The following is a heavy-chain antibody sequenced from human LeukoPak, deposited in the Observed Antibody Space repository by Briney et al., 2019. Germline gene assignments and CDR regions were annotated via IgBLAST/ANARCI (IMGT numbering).Heavy chain of an antibody. CDR1: GYSISSGYY. CDR3: ARTYNWNHGRYYFEY. D-gene: IGHD1-14*01. J-gene: IGHJ4*02. V-gene: IGHV4-38-2*01. Sequence: PSETLSLTCAVSGYSISSGYYWAWIRQPPGKGLEWIGSIYHSGSTYYNPSLKSRVTISVDTSKNQFSLKLSSVTAADTAVYYCARTYNWNHGRYYFEYWGRGTLVTVSS. CDR2: IYHSGST.